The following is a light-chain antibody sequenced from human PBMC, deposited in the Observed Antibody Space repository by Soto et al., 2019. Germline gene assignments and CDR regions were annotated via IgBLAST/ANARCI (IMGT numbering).Light chain of an antibody. CDR3: QQYGSSPRT. CDR2: GAS. V-gene: IGKV3-20*01. J-gene: IGKJ1*01. Sequence: EIVLTQSPGTLSLSPGERATLXCRPSQSVSSSYLAWYQQKPGQAPRLLIYGASSRATGIPDRFSGSGSGTDFTLTISRLEPEDFAVYYCQQYGSSPRTFGQGTKVDIK. CDR1: QSVSSSY.